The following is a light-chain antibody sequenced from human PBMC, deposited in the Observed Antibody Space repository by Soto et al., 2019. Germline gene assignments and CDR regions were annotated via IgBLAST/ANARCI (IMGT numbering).Light chain of an antibody. CDR2: AAS. J-gene: IGKJ3*01. CDR1: KSVSSSS. CDR3: QQYGSLRVT. V-gene: IGKV3-20*01. Sequence: IVVTQSPGTLSLSPGEIATLSCRAIKSVSSSSLAWYQQKLGQAHRLLIYAASSRDTGIPDRFSGSGSGTDFTLTISRLEPEDFAVYYCQQYGSLRVTFGPGTKVDI.